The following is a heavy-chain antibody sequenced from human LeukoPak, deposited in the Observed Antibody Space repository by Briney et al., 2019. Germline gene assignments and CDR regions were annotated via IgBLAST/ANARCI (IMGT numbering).Heavy chain of an antibody. J-gene: IGHJ6*03. V-gene: IGHV3-53*01. CDR2: IYSGGST. D-gene: IGHD5-18*01. CDR3: AKFPAMAYIYYYYYMDV. Sequence: GGSLRLSCAASGFTVSSNYMSWVRQAPGKGLEWVSVIYSGGSTYYADSVKGRFTISRDNSKNTLYLQMNSLRAEDTAVYYCAKFPAMAYIYYYYYMDVWGKGTTVTVSS. CDR1: GFTVSSNY.